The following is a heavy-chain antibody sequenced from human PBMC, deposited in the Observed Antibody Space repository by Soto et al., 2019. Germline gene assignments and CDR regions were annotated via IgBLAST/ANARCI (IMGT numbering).Heavy chain of an antibody. D-gene: IGHD6-6*01. J-gene: IGHJ3*02. CDR2: IYYSGST. V-gene: IGHV4-30-4*01. Sequence: PSETLSLTCTVSGGSISSGDYYWSWIRQHPGKGLEWIGYIYYSGSTYYDPSLQSRITISVDTSKNQFSLKLTSVTAADTAVYYCARGASSIAANDAFDIWGQGTMVTVSS. CDR1: GGSISSGDYY. CDR3: ARGASSIAANDAFDI.